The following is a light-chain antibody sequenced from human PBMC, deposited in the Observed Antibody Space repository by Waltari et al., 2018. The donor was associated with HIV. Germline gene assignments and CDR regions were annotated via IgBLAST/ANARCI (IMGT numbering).Light chain of an antibody. CDR2: EGS. V-gene: IGLV2-23*01. CDR1: SSDVGSYNL. Sequence: QSALTQPASVSGSPGQSITISCTGTSSDVGSYNLVSWYQQHPGKAPKLRISEGSKRPAGVSNRFSGSKSGNTASLTISGLQAEDEADYYCCSYAGSSTPYVFGTGTKVTVL. CDR3: CSYAGSSTPYV. J-gene: IGLJ1*01.